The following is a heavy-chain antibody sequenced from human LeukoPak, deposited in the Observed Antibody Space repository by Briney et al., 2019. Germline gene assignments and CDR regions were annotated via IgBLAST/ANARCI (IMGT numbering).Heavy chain of an antibody. CDR3: ARLYDSSGYGIDP. Sequence: GSSVKVSCKASGGTFSSYTISWVRQAPGQGLEWTGRIIPILGIANYAQKFQGRVTITADKSTSTAYMELSSLRSEDTAVYYCARLYDSSGYGIDPWGQGTLVTVSS. V-gene: IGHV1-69*02. J-gene: IGHJ5*02. CDR2: IIPILGIA. CDR1: GGTFSSYT. D-gene: IGHD3-22*01.